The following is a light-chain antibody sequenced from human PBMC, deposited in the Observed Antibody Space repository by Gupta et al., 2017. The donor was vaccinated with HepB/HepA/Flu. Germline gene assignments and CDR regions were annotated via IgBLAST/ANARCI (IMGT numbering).Light chain of an antibody. CDR1: QDIGSG. CDR3: PQHKSYPLT. Sequence: DVQMTQSPSSLSASLGDRVTITCRASQDIGSGLGWYQQKPEKAPKCLIKAASSLQSGVPSRFSGSGSGTEFTLTIGSLQPEDFATYYCPQHKSYPLTFGRGTKVEIK. CDR2: AAS. V-gene: IGKV1D-16*01. J-gene: IGKJ4*01.